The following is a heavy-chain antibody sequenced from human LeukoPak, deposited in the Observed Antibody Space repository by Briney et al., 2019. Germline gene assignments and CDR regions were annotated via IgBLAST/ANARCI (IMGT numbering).Heavy chain of an antibody. CDR1: GGSISSYY. V-gene: IGHV4-4*09. D-gene: IGHD1-1*01. CDR3: AGSVPAPKEFAY. J-gene: IGHJ4*02. CDR2: IYTSGTA. Sequence: SENLSLTCTVSGGSISSYYWSWIRQPPGKGLEWIGYIYTSGTANYNPSLKSRVTMSVDTSKNQFSLKLSSVTAADTAVYYCAGSVPAPKEFAYWGQGTLVTVSS.